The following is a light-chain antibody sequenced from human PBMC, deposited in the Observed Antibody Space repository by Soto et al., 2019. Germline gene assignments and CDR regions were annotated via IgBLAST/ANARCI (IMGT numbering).Light chain of an antibody. CDR3: CSYVGSYSYS. V-gene: IGLV2-11*01. CDR1: SSDVGGYNS. CDR2: DVT. Sequence: SALTQPRSVSGSPGQSVTVSCFGTSSDVGGYNSVSWYQEHPSKAPKLMIYDVTKRPSGVPDRFSCSKSGNTASLTISGILAEDEADYFCCSYVGSYSYSFGTGTKVTVL. J-gene: IGLJ1*01.